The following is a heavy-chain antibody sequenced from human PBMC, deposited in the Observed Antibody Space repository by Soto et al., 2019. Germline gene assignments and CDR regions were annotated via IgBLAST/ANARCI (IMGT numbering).Heavy chain of an antibody. D-gene: IGHD3-9*01. Sequence: PSETLSLTCTVSGGSISSGGYYWSWIRQHPGKGLEWIGYIYYSGSTYYNPSLKSRVTISVDTSKNQFSLKLSSVTAADTSVYYCARVGPDTYDILTGYFPYYYYMDVWGKGTTVTVSS. CDR3: ARVGPDTYDILTGYFPYYYYMDV. CDR1: GGSISSGGYY. V-gene: IGHV4-31*03. J-gene: IGHJ6*03. CDR2: IYYSGST.